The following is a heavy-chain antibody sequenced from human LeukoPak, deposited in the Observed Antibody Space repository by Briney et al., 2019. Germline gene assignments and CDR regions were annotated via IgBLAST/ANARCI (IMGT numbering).Heavy chain of an antibody. J-gene: IGHJ4*02. CDR2: INHSGST. D-gene: IGHD3-10*01. CDR1: GFTFSSYA. Sequence: GSLRLSCAASGFTFSSYAMSWVRQAPGKGLEWIGEINHSGSTNYNPSLKSRVTISVDTSKNQFSLKLSSVTAADTAVYYCARGKFYYGSENFDYWGQGTLVTVSS. V-gene: IGHV4-34*01. CDR3: ARGKFYYGSENFDY.